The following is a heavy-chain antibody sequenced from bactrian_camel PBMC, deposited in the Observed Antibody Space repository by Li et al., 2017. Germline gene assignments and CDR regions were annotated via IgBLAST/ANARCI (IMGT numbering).Heavy chain of an antibody. D-gene: IGHD3*01. CDR1: KYGSHSCD. CDR2: ITTDGVA. J-gene: IGHJ4*01. V-gene: IGHV3S53*01. Sequence: QVQLVESGGGLVQPGGSLRLSCTAPKYGSHSCDTAWYRQATGKQREWISSITTDGVATYADSVKGRFTISQDNGQNMLYLQMNSVKTEDTAVYYCAADPDSSSKYDYCSGFVLSGQGTQVTVS.